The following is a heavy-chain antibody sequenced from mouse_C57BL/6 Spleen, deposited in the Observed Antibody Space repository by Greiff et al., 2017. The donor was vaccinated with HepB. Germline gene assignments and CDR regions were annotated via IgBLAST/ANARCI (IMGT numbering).Heavy chain of an antibody. CDR2: ISDGGSYT. Sequence: EVQGVESGGGLVKPGGSLKLSCAASGFTFSSYAMSWVRQTPEKRLEWVATISDGGSYTYYPDNVKGRFTISRDNAKNNLYLQMSHLKSEDTAMYYCASRNWFAYWGQGTLVTVSA. CDR1: GFTFSSYA. CDR3: ASRNWFAY. V-gene: IGHV5-4*01. J-gene: IGHJ3*01.